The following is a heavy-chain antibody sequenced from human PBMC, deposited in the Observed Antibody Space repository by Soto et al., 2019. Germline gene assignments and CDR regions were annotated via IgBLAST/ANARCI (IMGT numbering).Heavy chain of an antibody. CDR2: IYYSGST. CDR3: ARDLTGWFGVDAFDI. D-gene: IGHD3-10*01. Sequence: SDTLSLTCTVSGGSISSYYWSWIRQPPGKGLEWIGYIYYSGSTNYNPSLKSRVTISVDTSKNQFSLKLSSVTAADTAVYYCARDLTGWFGVDAFDIWGQGTMVTVSS. V-gene: IGHV4-59*01. J-gene: IGHJ3*02. CDR1: GGSISSYY.